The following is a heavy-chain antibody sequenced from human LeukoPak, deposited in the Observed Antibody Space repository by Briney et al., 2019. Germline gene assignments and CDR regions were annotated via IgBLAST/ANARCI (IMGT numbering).Heavy chain of an antibody. V-gene: IGHV4-31*03. J-gene: IGHJ3*02. Sequence: SETLSLTCTVSGGSISSGGYYWSWIRQHPGKGLEWIGYIYYSGSTYYSPSLKSRVTISVDTSKNQLSLQLNSVTPEDTAVYYCARDDREEYYDFWSGSGAFDIWGQGTMVTVSS. D-gene: IGHD3-3*01. CDR2: IYYSGST. CDR3: ARDDREEYYDFWSGSGAFDI. CDR1: GGSISSGGYY.